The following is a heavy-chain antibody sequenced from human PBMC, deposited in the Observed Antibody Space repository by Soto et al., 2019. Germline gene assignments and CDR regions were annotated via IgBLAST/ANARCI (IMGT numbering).Heavy chain of an antibody. V-gene: IGHV4-31*03. CDR2: IYYSGST. CDR3: ARGIYDFYGEGIYYYYGMDV. CDR1: GGSISSGGYY. Sequence: KASETLSLTCTVSGGSISSGGYYWSWIRQHPGKGLEWIGYIYYSGSTYYNPSLKSRVTISVDTSKNQFSLKLSSVTAADTAVYYCARGIYDFYGEGIYYYYGMDVWGQGTTVTVSS. J-gene: IGHJ6*02. D-gene: IGHD3-3*01.